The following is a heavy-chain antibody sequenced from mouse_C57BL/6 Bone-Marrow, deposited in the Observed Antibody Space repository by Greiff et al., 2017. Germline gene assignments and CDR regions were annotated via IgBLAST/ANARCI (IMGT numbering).Heavy chain of an antibody. D-gene: IGHD4-1*01. V-gene: IGHV1-69*01. CDR2: IDPSDSYT. Sequence: VQLQQPGAELVMPGASVKLSCKASGYTFTSYWMHWVKQRPGQGLEWIGEIDPSDSYTNYNQKFKGKSTLTVDKSSSTAYMQLSSLTSEDSAVYYCARESNWDYFYYRGDGATLSESS. CDR3: ARESNWDYFYY. CDR1: GYTFTSYW. J-gene: IGHJ2*01.